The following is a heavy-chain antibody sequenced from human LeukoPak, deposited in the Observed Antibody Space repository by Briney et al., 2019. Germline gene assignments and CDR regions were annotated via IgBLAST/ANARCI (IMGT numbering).Heavy chain of an antibody. D-gene: IGHD5-18*01. CDR1: GFTFSSYG. Sequence: PGGSLRLSCAASGFTFSSYGMSWVPQATGKGLEWVSAISGSGGSTNYADSVKGRFTISRDTSKDTLFLQMNSLRGEDTAVYYCAKAHSGDTYGYSDYWGQGTMVTVSS. V-gene: IGHV3-23*01. J-gene: IGHJ4*02. CDR3: AKAHSGDTYGYSDY. CDR2: ISGSGGST.